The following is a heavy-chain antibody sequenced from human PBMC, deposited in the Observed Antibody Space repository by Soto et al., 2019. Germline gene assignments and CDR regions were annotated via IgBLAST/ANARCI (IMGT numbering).Heavy chain of an antibody. Sequence: PSETLSLTCTVSVVSISSNNWWSWVRQPPGKGLEWIGEIYHSGSTNYNPSLKSRVTISVDKSKNQFSLKLSSVTAADMAEYYCARGGSSSSWRDNWFDPWGQGTLVTVS. V-gene: IGHV4-4*02. CDR2: IYHSGST. D-gene: IGHD6-13*01. CDR3: ARGGSSSSWRDNWFDP. CDR1: VVSISSNNW. J-gene: IGHJ5*02.